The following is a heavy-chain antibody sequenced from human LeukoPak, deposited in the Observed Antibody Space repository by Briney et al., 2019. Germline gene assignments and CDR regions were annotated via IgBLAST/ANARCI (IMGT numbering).Heavy chain of an antibody. CDR3: ARAQDPYGSGYDFLDY. CDR1: GDSVSSNSAA. CDR2: TYYRSKWYN. D-gene: IGHD5-12*01. Sequence: SQTLSLTCAISGDSVSSNSAAWNWIRQSPSRGLEWLGRTYYRSKWYNDYAVSVKSRITTNPDTSKNQFSLQLNSVTPEDTAVYYCARAQDPYGSGYDFLDYWGQGTLVTVSS. V-gene: IGHV6-1*01. J-gene: IGHJ4*02.